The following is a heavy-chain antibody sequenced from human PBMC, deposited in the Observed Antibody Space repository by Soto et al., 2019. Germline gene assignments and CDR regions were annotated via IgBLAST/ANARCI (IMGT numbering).Heavy chain of an antibody. Sequence: QVQLVQSGAEVKKPGSSVKVSCKASGGTFNSYTFSWVRQAPGQGLEWMGRIIPFLGLANYAQKFQDRLTINADTSTTTAYMELYSLRSEDTAVYYCARSLGYCPTTRCYRPFDYWGRGTLVTVSS. J-gene: IGHJ4*02. D-gene: IGHD2-2*01. CDR3: ARSLGYCPTTRCYRPFDY. CDR1: GGTFNSYT. CDR2: IIPFLGLA. V-gene: IGHV1-69*02.